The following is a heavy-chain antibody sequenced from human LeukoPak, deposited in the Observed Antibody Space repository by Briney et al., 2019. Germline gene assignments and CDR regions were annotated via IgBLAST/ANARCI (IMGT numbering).Heavy chain of an antibody. CDR1: GFTFSSNY. CDR3: AREGSSSEYPQH. V-gene: IGHV3-74*03. CDR2: INTDGSDT. Sequence: GGSLRLSCAVSGFTFSSNYMHWVRQAPGKGLVWVSRINTDGSDTTYADFVKGRFTISRDNAKNTLYLEMNSLRAEDTAVYYCAREGSSSEYPQHWGQGTLVTVSS. J-gene: IGHJ1*01. D-gene: IGHD6-13*01.